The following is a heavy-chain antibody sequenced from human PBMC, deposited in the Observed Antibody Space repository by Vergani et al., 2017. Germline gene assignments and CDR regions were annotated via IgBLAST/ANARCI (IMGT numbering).Heavy chain of an antibody. CDR1: GVNYRSLA. D-gene: IGHD2-2*01. Sequence: QVQLVQSGAEVKKPGSSVKVSCKASGVNYRSLAISWVRLAPGQGLEWMGRIVPIFEKINYAPKFQGRVTITADESTNIAYMELTSLTSDDTAIYYCANSQFTSSWPFDYWGQGTLVTVSS. V-gene: IGHV1-69*18. CDR2: IVPIFEKI. J-gene: IGHJ4*02. CDR3: ANSQFTSSWPFDY.